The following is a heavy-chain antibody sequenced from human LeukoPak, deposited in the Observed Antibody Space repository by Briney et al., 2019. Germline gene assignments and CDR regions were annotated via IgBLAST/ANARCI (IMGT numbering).Heavy chain of an antibody. CDR1: GGSISSSSYY. Sequence: PSGTLSLTCTVSGGSISSSSYYWGWIRQPPGKGLEWIGSIYYSGSTYYNPSLKSRVTISVDTSKNQFSLKLSSVTAADTAVYYCARGRDLPSDYWGQGTLVTVSS. CDR2: IYYSGST. CDR3: ARGRDLPSDY. V-gene: IGHV4-39*01. J-gene: IGHJ4*02. D-gene: IGHD3-10*01.